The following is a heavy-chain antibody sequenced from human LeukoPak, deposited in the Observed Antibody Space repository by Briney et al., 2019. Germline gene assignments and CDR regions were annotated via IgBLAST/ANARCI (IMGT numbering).Heavy chain of an antibody. D-gene: IGHD3-10*02. CDR1: GGSISNTNW. V-gene: IGHV4-4*02. Sequence: SKTLSLTCGVSGGSISNTNWWTWLRQPPGKGLEWIGDINYSGNTNYNPSLESRLTISVDTSKKQFSLKMSSVTAADTAAYYCCCSAYWGQGALVTVSS. J-gene: IGHJ4*02. CDR3: CCSAY. CDR2: INYSGNT.